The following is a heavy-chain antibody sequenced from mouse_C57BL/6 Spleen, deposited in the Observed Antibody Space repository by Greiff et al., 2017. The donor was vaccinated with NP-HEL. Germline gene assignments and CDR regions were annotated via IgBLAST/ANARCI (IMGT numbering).Heavy chain of an antibody. CDR3: ARWGREYYFDY. CDR2: IWSGGST. V-gene: IGHV2-2*01. CDR1: GFSLTSYG. J-gene: IGHJ2*01. Sequence: VKLVESGPGLVQPSQSLSITCTVSGFSLTSYGVHWVRQSPGKGLEWLGVIWSGGSTDYNAAFISRLSISKDNSKSQVFFKMNSLQADDTAIYYCARWGREYYFDYWGQGTTLTVSS.